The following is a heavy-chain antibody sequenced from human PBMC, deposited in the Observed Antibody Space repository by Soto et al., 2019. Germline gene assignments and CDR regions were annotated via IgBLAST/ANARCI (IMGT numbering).Heavy chain of an antibody. V-gene: IGHV1-69*18. CDR2: IIPIFGTP. CDR3: ARDSRLWGSTGWKRENLFDI. Sequence: QVQLEQSGAEVKRTGSSVKVSCKTSGGNFNTYPISWVRQAPGHRLEWMGKIIPIFGTPDYAQKFQGRVTINADEATTTVYMELRSLKTDVSAVYYCARDSRLWGSTGWKRENLFDIWGQGTMVTVSS. J-gene: IGHJ3*02. D-gene: IGHD3-16*01. CDR1: GGNFNTYP.